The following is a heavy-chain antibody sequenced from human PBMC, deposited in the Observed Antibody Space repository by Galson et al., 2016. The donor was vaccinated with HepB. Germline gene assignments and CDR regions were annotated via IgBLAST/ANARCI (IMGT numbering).Heavy chain of an antibody. Sequence: SLRLSCAASGFTFSSYAMHWVRQAPGKGLEWEAVISYDGRNKYYTDSVEGRFTISRDNSKNTLYLQMNSLRAEDTAVYYCARDRGGGSGSYYNDYYFDYWGQGTLVTVSS. CDR2: ISYDGRNK. CDR1: GFTFSSYA. J-gene: IGHJ4*02. V-gene: IGHV3-30*04. CDR3: ARDRGGGSGSYYNDYYFDY. D-gene: IGHD3-10*01.